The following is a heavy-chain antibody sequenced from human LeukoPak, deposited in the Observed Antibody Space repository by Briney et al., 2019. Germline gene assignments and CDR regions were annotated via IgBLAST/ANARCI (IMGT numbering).Heavy chain of an antibody. J-gene: IGHJ6*02. CDR1: GFSFSDYA. V-gene: IGHV3-21*01. Sequence: PGGSLRLSCAASGFSFSDYAMDWVRQAPGKGLEWVSAISSNSAYIFYADSAEGRFTISRDNAKSSVSLQMNSLRDDDTAVYYCARIFRYQLVDYYALDVWGQGTTVTVSS. CDR3: ARIFRYQLVDYYALDV. CDR2: ISSNSAYI. D-gene: IGHD2-2*01.